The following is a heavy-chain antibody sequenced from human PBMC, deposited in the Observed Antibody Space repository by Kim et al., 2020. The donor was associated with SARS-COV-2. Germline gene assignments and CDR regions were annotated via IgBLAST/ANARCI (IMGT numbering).Heavy chain of an antibody. J-gene: IGHJ4*02. V-gene: IGHV3-30*18. CDR1: GFTFSSYG. Sequence: GGSLRLSCAASGFTFSSYGMHWVRQAPGKGLEWVAVISYDGSNKYYADSVKGRFTISRDNSKNTLYLQMNSLRAEDTAVYYCAKQVTYGGNSWLDYWGQGTLVTVSS. CDR3: AKQVTYGGNSWLDY. D-gene: IGHD4-17*01. CDR2: ISYDGSNK.